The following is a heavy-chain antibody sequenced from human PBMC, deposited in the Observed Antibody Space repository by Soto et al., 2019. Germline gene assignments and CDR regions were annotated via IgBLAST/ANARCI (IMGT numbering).Heavy chain of an antibody. CDR3: ATMVRGVDGLGV. V-gene: IGHV4-4*02. D-gene: IGHD3-10*01. J-gene: IGHJ6*02. CDR2: IYHSGST. Sequence: QVQLQESGPGLVKPSGTLSLTCAVSGGPISSPNWWTWVRQSPGKGLEWIGEIYHSGSTNYNLSLKSRVTISVDKSKNQFSLKLTSVTAADTAVYYCATMVRGVDGLGVWGQGTTVTVSS. CDR1: GGPISSPNW.